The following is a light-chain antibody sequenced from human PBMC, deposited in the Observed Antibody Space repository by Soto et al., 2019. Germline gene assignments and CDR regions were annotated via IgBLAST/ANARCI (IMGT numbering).Light chain of an antibody. J-gene: IGKJ5*01. CDR1: DSVSSN. Sequence: EVVMTQSPATLSVSPGERATLSCRASDSVSSNLAWYQQKPGQAPRLLIYDASNRATGIPARFSGSGSGTDFTLTISSLEPEDFAVYYCQQRNSWPSITFGQGTRLEIK. CDR3: QQRNSWPSIT. V-gene: IGKV3-11*01. CDR2: DAS.